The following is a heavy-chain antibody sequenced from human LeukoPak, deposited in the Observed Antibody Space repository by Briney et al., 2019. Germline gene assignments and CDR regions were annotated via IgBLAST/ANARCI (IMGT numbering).Heavy chain of an antibody. J-gene: IGHJ4*02. CDR3: AKENLPAGMGFDY. Sequence: TGGSLRLSCAASGSTFSSYVMSWVRQAPGKGLEWVSAISGSGGSTYYADSVKGRFTISRDNSKNTLYLQMNSLRVEDSAVYYCAKENLPAGMGFDYWGQGTLVTVSS. CDR2: ISGSGGST. CDR1: GSTFSSYV. D-gene: IGHD2-2*01. V-gene: IGHV3-23*01.